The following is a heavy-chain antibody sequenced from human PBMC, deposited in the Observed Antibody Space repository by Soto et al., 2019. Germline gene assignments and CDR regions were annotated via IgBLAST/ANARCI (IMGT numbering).Heavy chain of an antibody. Sequence: ASVKVSCKASGYTFSSYYMHWVRQAPGQGLEWMGIINPSGGSTSYAQKFQGRVTMTRDTSTSTVYMELSSLRSEDTAVYYCARDRSPGYYDSSGYSIFAWFDPWGQGTLVTVSS. CDR1: GYTFSSYY. J-gene: IGHJ5*02. CDR2: INPSGGST. CDR3: ARDRSPGYYDSSGYSIFAWFDP. V-gene: IGHV1-46*01. D-gene: IGHD3-22*01.